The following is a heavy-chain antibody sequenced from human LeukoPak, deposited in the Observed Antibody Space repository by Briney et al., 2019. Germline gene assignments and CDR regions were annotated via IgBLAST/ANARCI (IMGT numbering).Heavy chain of an antibody. CDR3: ARLDETYYYDSSGYLGSDY. Sequence: KPGGSLRLSCAASGFTFSSYTMNWVRQAPGKGLEWVSPITSSSSYIYYADSVKGRFTISRDNAKNSLYLQMSSLRAEDTAVYYCARLDETYYYDSSGYLGSDYWGQGTLVTVSS. CDR2: ITSSSSYI. V-gene: IGHV3-21*01. CDR1: GFTFSSYT. J-gene: IGHJ4*02. D-gene: IGHD3-22*01.